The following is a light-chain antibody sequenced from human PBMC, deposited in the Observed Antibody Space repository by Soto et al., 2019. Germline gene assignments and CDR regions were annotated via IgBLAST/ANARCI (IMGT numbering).Light chain of an antibody. CDR2: SSN. CDR1: SSNIGSNT. J-gene: IGLJ2*01. CDR3: AAWDDSLDGRVV. Sequence: QSVLTQPPSASGTPGPRVTISCSGSSSNIGSNTVNWNQQLPGTAPKLLIYSSNVRPSGVPDRFSGSISVTSASLAISGLQSEYEADYYCAAWDDSLDGRVVFGGGTKLTVL. V-gene: IGLV1-44*01.